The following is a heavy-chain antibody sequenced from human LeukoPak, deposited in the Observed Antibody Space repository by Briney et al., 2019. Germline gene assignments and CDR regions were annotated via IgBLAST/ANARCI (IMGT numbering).Heavy chain of an antibody. V-gene: IGHV3-7*01. J-gene: IGHJ4*02. CDR2: IKGDESAR. D-gene: IGHD1-26*01. CDR1: GFTFSTYW. Sequence: GGSLRLSCAASGFTFSTYWMAWVRQALGKGLEWVANIKGDESARHQADSVKGRFTISGDNTQNSVYLQMNNLRADDTAVYYCARDVVGSLDYWGQGTLVTVSS. CDR3: ARDVVGSLDY.